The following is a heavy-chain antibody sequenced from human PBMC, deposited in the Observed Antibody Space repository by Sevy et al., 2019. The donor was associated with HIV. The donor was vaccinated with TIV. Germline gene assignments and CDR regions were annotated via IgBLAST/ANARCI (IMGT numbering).Heavy chain of an antibody. V-gene: IGHV3-15*01. CDR1: GFTFSNAW. Sequence: GGSLRLSCAASGFTFSNAWMSWVRQAPGKGLEWVGRIKSKTDGGTTDYAAPVKGRFTISRDDSKNTLYLQMNSLKTEDTAVYYCTTDYGIAVAGIDYWGQGTLVTVSS. J-gene: IGHJ4*02. CDR3: TTDYGIAVAGIDY. CDR2: IKSKTDGGTT. D-gene: IGHD6-19*01.